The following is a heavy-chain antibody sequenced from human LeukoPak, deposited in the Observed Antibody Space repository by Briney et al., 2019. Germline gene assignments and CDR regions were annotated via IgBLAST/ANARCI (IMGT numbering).Heavy chain of an antibody. CDR1: GGSISSYC. Sequence: KPSETLSLTCTVSGGSISSYCWSWIRQPPGKGLEWIGYIYYSGSTNYNPSLKSRVTISVDTSKNQFSLKLSSVTAADTAVYYCARTGVYYDSSGSFDAFDIWGQGTMVTVSS. D-gene: IGHD3-22*01. V-gene: IGHV4-59*01. J-gene: IGHJ3*02. CDR3: ARTGVYYDSSGSFDAFDI. CDR2: IYYSGST.